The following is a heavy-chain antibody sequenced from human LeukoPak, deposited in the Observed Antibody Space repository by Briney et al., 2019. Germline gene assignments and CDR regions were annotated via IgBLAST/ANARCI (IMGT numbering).Heavy chain of an antibody. V-gene: IGHV1-18*01. Sequence: ASVKVSCKASGCTFTSYGISWVRQAPGQGLEWMGWISAYNGNTNYAQKLQGRVTMTTDTSTSTAYMELRSLRSDDTAVYYCARDVGLGYCSSTSCYRTPLDYWGQGTLVTVSS. CDR3: ARDVGLGYCSSTSCYRTPLDY. J-gene: IGHJ4*02. CDR1: GCTFTSYG. CDR2: ISAYNGNT. D-gene: IGHD2-2*01.